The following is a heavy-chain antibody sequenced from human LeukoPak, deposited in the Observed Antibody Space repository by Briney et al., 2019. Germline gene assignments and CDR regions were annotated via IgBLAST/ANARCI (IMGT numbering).Heavy chain of an antibody. Sequence: PSETLSLTCTVSGGSVNSGSYYWSWIRQPPGTGLEWIGYIYYSGSTNYNPSLKSRVTISLDTSKNQFSLKLSSVTAADTAVYYCARDRNYYGSGSYWFDPWGQGTLVTVSS. D-gene: IGHD3-10*01. V-gene: IGHV4-61*01. CDR3: ARDRNYYGSGSYWFDP. CDR1: GGSVNSGSYY. CDR2: IYYSGST. J-gene: IGHJ5*02.